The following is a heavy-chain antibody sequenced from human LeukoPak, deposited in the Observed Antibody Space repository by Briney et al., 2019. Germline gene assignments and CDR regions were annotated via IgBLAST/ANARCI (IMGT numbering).Heavy chain of an antibody. CDR2: ISDTSSSI. CDR3: ARGWDYSDCPGR. J-gene: IGHJ4*02. Sequence: GGSLRLSCTASGFTFSTYSMNWVRQAPGKGLEWLSSISDTSSSIYYADSVKGRFTISRDNSKNSLYLQMNSLRAEDTAVYYCARGWDYSDCPGRWGQGTLVTVSS. D-gene: IGHD4-11*01. CDR1: GFTFSTYS. V-gene: IGHV3-48*04.